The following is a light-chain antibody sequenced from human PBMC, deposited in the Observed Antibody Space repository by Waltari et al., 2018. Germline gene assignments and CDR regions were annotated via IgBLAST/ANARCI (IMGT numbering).Light chain of an antibody. J-gene: IGLJ1*01. CDR2: DVS. V-gene: IGLV2-14*01. CDR1: SSDLGGYNY. Sequence: QSALTQPASVSGSPGPSITISCSGTSSDLGGYNYVSWYQQHPGKAPKLMIYDVSKRPSGVSNRFSGSKSGNTASLTISGLQAEDEADYYCSSYTSSSMGVFGTGTKVTVL. CDR3: SSYTSSSMGV.